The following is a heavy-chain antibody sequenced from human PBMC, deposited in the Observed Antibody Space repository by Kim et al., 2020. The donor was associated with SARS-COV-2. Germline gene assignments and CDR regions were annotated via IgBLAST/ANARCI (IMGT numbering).Heavy chain of an antibody. CDR2: IYYSGST. V-gene: IGHV4-59*01. D-gene: IGHD5-12*01. Sequence: SETLSLTCTVSGGSISSYYWSWIRQPPGKGLEWIGYIYYSGSTNYNPSLKSRVTISVDTSKNQFSLKLSSVTAADTAVYYCARGGRDGYRLDAFDIWGQGTMVTVSS. J-gene: IGHJ3*02. CDR3: ARGGRDGYRLDAFDI. CDR1: GGSISSYY.